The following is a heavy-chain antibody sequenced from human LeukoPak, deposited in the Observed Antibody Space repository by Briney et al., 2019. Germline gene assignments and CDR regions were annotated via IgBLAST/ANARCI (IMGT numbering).Heavy chain of an antibody. CDR1: GFTVSSNY. D-gene: IGHD3-22*01. V-gene: IGHV3-53*04. CDR2: IYSGGST. J-gene: IGHJ4*02. Sequence: GGSLRLSCAASGFTVSSNYMSWVRQAPGKGLEWVSVIYSGGSTYYADSVKGRFTISRHNSKNTLYLQMNSLRAEDTAVYYCAQPSSGYYWYYFDYWGQGTLVTVSS. CDR3: AQPSSGYYWYYFDY.